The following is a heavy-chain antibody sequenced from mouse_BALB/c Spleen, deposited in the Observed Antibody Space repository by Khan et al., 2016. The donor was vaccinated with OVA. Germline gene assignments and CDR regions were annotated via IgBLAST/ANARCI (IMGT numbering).Heavy chain of an antibody. CDR1: GYSITSGYS. J-gene: IGHJ3*01. CDR2: IHYSGST. V-gene: IGHV3-1*02. Sequence: EVELVESGPDLVKPSQSPSLTCTVTGYSITSGYSWHWIRQFPGNKLEWMGYIHYSGSTNYNPSLKSRISITRDTSKNQFFLQLNSVTTEDTATYDCVRRPYAGGFAYWGQGTLVTVSA. D-gene: IGHD1-1*01. CDR3: VRRPYAGGFAY.